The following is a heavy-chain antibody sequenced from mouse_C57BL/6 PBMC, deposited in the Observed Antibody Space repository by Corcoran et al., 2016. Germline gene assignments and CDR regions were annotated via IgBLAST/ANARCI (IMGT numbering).Heavy chain of an antibody. CDR3: ARGANWDHFDY. Sequence: QVQLQQSGAELARPGASVKLSCKASGYTFTSYGISWVKQRTGQGLEWIGEIYPRSGNTYYNEKFKGKVTLTADKSSSTAYMELRSLTSEDSAVYYCARGANWDHFDYWGQGTTLTVSS. CDR1: GYTFTSYG. D-gene: IGHD4-1*01. V-gene: IGHV1-81*01. J-gene: IGHJ2*01. CDR2: IYPRSGNT.